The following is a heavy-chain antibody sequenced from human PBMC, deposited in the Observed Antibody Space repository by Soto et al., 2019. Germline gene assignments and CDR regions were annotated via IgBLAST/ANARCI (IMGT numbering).Heavy chain of an antibody. J-gene: IGHJ6*04. CDR3: AREAYDYDSSGYPMLMDV. CDR2: MNPNSGNT. D-gene: IGHD3-22*01. V-gene: IGHV1-8*01. CDR1: GYTFTSYD. Sequence: ASVKVSCKASGYTFTSYDINWVRQATGQGLEWMGWMNPNSGNTGYAQKFQGRVTMTRNTSISTAYMELSSLRSEDTAVYYCAREAYDYDSSGYPMLMDVWAKGPRSPSPQ.